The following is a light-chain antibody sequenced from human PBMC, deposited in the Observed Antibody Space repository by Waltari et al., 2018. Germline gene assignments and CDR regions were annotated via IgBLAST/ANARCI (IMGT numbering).Light chain of an antibody. CDR1: KLGDKY. J-gene: IGLJ2*01. V-gene: IGLV3-1*01. CDR3: QAWDSSTVV. CDR2: EDT. Sequence: SYELTQPPSVSVSPGQTASITCSGDKLGDKYVCWYQHKPGQSPVLVIYEDTKRPSGIPERVSGSNSGNTATLTISGTQAMDEADYYCQAWDSSTVVFGGGTKLTVL.